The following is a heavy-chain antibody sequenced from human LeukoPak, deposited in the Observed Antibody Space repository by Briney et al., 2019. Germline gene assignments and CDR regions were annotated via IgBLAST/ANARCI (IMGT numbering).Heavy chain of an antibody. CDR3: ARVGWELLYYYYYYMDV. CDR1: GFTFTNAW. J-gene: IGHJ6*03. V-gene: IGHV3-15*01. D-gene: IGHD1-26*01. Sequence: GGSLRLSCAASGFTFTNAWMSWVRQAPGKGLEWVGRIKSQTDGGTTDYAAPVKGRFTISRDNSKNTLYLQMNSLRAEDTAVYYCARVGWELLYYYYYYMDVWGKGTTVTISS. CDR2: IKSQTDGGTT.